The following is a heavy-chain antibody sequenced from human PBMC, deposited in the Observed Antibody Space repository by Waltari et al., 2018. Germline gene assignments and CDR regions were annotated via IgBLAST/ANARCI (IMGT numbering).Heavy chain of an antibody. CDR3: ARMMPKYTSGWALDY. Sequence: QVQLQESGPGLVKPSPTLSLTCTVSGVSISSVGYYWSWIRQHPGKGLEWIGYIYYSGSTDYNPSLKSLVTRSVDTSKNQFSLKLSSVTAADTAVYYCARMMPKYTSGWALDYWGQGTLVTVAS. CDR1: GVSISSVGYY. J-gene: IGHJ4*02. D-gene: IGHD6-19*01. V-gene: IGHV4-31*01. CDR2: IYYSGST.